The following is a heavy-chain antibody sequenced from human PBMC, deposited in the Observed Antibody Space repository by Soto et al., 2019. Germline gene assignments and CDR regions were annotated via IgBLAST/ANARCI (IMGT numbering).Heavy chain of an antibody. D-gene: IGHD3-22*01. CDR1: GFTFSSYA. V-gene: IGHV3-23*01. J-gene: IGHJ3*02. Sequence: PGGSLRLSCAASGFTFSSYAMSWVRQAPGKGLEWVSAISGSGGSTYYADSVKGRFTISRDNSKNTLYLQMNSLRAEDTAVYYCAKEALDSSGCYYDSRSDAFYTWGQGTMVTVSS. CDR2: ISGSGGST. CDR3: AKEALDSSGCYYDSRSDAFYT.